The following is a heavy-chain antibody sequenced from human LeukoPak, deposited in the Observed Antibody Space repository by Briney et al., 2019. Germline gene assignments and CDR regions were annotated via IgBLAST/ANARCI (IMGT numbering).Heavy chain of an antibody. V-gene: IGHV1-24*01. Sequence: ASVKVSCKVSGYTLTELSMHWVRQAPGKGLEWVGGFYPEDGETIYAQKFQGRVTMTEDTSTDTAYMELSSLRSEDTAVYYCALLWFGELDREAYAFDIWGQGKMVTVSS. J-gene: IGHJ3*02. CDR3: ALLWFGELDREAYAFDI. D-gene: IGHD3-10*01. CDR1: GYTLTELS. CDR2: FYPEDGET.